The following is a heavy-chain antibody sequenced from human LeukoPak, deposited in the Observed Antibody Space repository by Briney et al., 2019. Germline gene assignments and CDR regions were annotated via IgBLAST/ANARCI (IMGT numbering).Heavy chain of an antibody. V-gene: IGHV3-21*01. CDR1: GFTFSIYS. Sequence: PGGSLRLSCAASGFTFSIYSMNWVRQAPGKGLEWVSSIISSYIYYADSVKGRFTISRDNAKNSLYLQMNSLRAEDTAVYYCARGVGANTDDFDIWGQGTMVTVSS. CDR3: ARGVGANTDDFDI. CDR2: IISSYI. J-gene: IGHJ3*02. D-gene: IGHD1-26*01.